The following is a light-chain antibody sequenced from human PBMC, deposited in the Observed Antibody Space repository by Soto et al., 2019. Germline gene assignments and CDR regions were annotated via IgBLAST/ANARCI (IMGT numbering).Light chain of an antibody. CDR2: ATS. J-gene: IGKJ1*01. CDR1: QSIKNY. V-gene: IGKV1-39*01. Sequence: DIQMTQSPSSLSASVGDRVTITCRASQSIKNYLNWYRRKPGKAPKLLIYATSTLQSGVPSRFSGSGSGTDFTLTISSLQPEDFATYSCQQSYTTPITFGQGTKVDIK. CDR3: QQSYTTPIT.